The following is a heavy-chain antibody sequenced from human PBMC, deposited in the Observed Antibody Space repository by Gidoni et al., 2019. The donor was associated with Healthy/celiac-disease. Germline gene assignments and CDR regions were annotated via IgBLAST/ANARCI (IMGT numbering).Heavy chain of an antibody. D-gene: IGHD5-18*01. V-gene: IGHV5-51*01. Sequence: EVQLVQSGAEVNKLVESLTISCKGSGYSFTRHWIGWVRQMPGKGLEWMGIIYPGDSDTRYSPSFQGQVTISADKSISTAYLQWSSLKASDTAMYYCASPRGYSYGEGWAFDIWGQGTMVTVSS. CDR2: IYPGDSDT. J-gene: IGHJ3*02. CDR3: ASPRGYSYGEGWAFDI. CDR1: GYSFTRHW.